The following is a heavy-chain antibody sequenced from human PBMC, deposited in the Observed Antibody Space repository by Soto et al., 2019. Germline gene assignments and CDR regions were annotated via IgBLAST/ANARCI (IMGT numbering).Heavy chain of an antibody. CDR2: INAGNGNT. D-gene: IGHD3-3*01. J-gene: IGHJ6*02. CDR1: GYTFTSYA. Sequence: ASVKVSCKASGYTFTSYAMHWVRQAPGQRLEWMGWINAGNGNTKYSQKFQGRVTITRDTSASTAYMELSSLRSEDTALYYGARDNRNTIFYGMDVWGRGTTVTVSS. CDR3: ARDNRNTIFYGMDV. V-gene: IGHV1-3*01.